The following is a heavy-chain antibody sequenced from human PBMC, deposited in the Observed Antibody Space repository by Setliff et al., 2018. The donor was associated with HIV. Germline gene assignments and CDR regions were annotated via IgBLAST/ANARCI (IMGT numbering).Heavy chain of an antibody. V-gene: IGHV4-4*07. CDR3: ARDNHGFPVD. J-gene: IGHJ4*02. D-gene: IGHD5-12*01. Sequence: LETLSLTCNVSGGAIINYDWTWVRQSAGRGLEWVGRIFGNGVTNYNTFLESRVSMSLDTSRNYLSLRLRSVTAADTALYYCARDNHGFPVDWGQGTLVTVSS. CDR1: GGAIINYD. CDR2: IFGNGVT.